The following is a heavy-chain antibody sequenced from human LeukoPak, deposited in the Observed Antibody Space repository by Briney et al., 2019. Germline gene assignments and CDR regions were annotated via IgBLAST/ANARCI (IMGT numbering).Heavy chain of an antibody. D-gene: IGHD2-2*02. J-gene: IGHJ4*02. CDR2: IYSGGST. V-gene: IGHV3-53*01. Sequence: GESLRLSCAVSGLTFSDYWMSWVRQAPGKGLEWVSVIYSGGSTYYADSVKGRFTISRDNSKNTLYLQMNSLRAEDTAVYYCARGLGYCSSTSCYTLDYWGQGTLVTVSS. CDR3: ARGLGYCSSTSCYTLDY. CDR1: GLTFSDYW.